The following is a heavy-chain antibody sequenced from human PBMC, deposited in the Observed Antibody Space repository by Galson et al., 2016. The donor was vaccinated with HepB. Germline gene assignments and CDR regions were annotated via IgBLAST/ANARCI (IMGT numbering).Heavy chain of an antibody. CDR3: ARLGLSMVTTLGAAYYFDN. V-gene: IGHV4-31*03. CDR2: IYYTGTA. Sequence: LTCNVSGGSISSGGYYWTWIRQHPGKGLECIGYIYYTGTAYYSASLKSRVSMSVDTSKNQFSLRLNSVTAADTAVYFCARLGLSMVTTLGAAYYFDNWGQGTLVTVSS. CDR1: GGSISSGGYY. J-gene: IGHJ4*02. D-gene: IGHD3-16*01.